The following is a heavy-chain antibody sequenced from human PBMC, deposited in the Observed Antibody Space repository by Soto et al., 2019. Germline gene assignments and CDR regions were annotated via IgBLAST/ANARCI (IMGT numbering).Heavy chain of an antibody. Sequence: QVQLVQSGAEVKKPGASVKVSCKASGGTFTKYAINWVRQVPGQGLEWMGGILPIFDKANYAEKFQGRVTITADESTSTAYMELSSLRSEDTAVYYCAKWGTGVDNWHLYYYYGMDVWGRGTTVTVSS. V-gene: IGHV1-69*01. D-gene: IGHD1-1*01. CDR3: AKWGTGVDNWHLYYYYGMDV. CDR1: GGTFTKYA. J-gene: IGHJ6*01. CDR2: ILPIFDKA.